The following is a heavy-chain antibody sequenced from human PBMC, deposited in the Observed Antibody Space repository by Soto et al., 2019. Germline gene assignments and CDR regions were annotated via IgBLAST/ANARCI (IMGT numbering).Heavy chain of an antibody. J-gene: IGHJ3*02. Sequence: GGSLRLSCAASGFTFDDYAMHWVRQAPGKGLEWVSGISWNSGSIGYADSVKGRFTISRDNAKNSLYLQMNSLRAEDTALYYCAKVFPAAAAIGDAFDIWGQGTMVTVSS. CDR2: ISWNSGSI. CDR3: AKVFPAAAAIGDAFDI. D-gene: IGHD2-2*02. V-gene: IGHV3-9*01. CDR1: GFTFDDYA.